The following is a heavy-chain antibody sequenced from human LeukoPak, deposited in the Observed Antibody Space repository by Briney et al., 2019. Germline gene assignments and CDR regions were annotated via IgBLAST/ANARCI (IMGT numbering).Heavy chain of an antibody. D-gene: IGHD1-26*01. CDR1: GFAFSSYV. CDR2: ISFNGDNT. J-gene: IGHJ6*02. V-gene: IGHV3-23*01. Sequence: PGGSLRLSCAASGFAFSSYVMTWVRQAPGKGLDGVSSISFNGDNTYYADSVKGRFTISRDNSKNTLSLQMDSLRAEDTAVYYCARIREPYIPNYYYGMDVWGQGTTVTVSS. CDR3: ARIREPYIPNYYYGMDV.